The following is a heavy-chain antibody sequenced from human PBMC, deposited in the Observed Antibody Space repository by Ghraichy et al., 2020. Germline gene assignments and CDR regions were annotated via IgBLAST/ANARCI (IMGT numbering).Heavy chain of an antibody. CDR2: IFASGST. D-gene: IGHD3-3*01. CDR1: GVSITDFH. Sequence: ESLNISCAVSGVSITDFHWIWIRRPAGKGLEWIGRIFASGSTNYNPSLKSRVTMSVDMSERQISLRLNSVTAADTGVYYCARPMGVLSFQYFYALDVWGPGTTVSVSS. CDR3: ARPMGVLSFQYFYALDV. V-gene: IGHV4-4*07. J-gene: IGHJ6*02.